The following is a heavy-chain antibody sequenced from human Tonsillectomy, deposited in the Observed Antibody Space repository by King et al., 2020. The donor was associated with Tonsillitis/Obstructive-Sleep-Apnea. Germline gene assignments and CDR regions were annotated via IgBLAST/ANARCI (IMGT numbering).Heavy chain of an antibody. CDR3: ARHGSEGSSGWYPDWYFDL. V-gene: IGHV4-39*01. D-gene: IGHD6-19*01. CDR1: GGSISSSSYY. Sequence: QLQESGPGLVKPSETLSLTCTVSGGSISSSSYYWGWIRQPPGKGLEWIGSIYYSGSTYYNPSLKSRVTISVDTSKNQFSLKLSSVTAADTAVYYCARHGSEGSSGWYPDWYFDLWGRGTLVTVSS. CDR2: IYYSGST. J-gene: IGHJ2*01.